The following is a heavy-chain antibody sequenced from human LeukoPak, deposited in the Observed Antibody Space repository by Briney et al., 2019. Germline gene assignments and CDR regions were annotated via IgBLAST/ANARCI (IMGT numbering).Heavy chain of an antibody. CDR3: ARLGITGTVYNWFDP. CDR1: GYSFTSYW. J-gene: IGHJ5*02. D-gene: IGHD1-7*01. Sequence: GESLKISXKGSGYSFTSYWIGWVRQMPGKGQEWMGIIYPGDSDTRYSPSFQGQVTISADKSISTAYLQWSSLKASDTAMYYCARLGITGTVYNWFDPWGQGTLVTVSS. CDR2: IYPGDSDT. V-gene: IGHV5-51*01.